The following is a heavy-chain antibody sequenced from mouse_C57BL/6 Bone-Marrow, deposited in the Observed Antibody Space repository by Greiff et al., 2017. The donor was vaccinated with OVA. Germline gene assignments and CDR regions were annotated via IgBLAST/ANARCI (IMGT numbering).Heavy chain of an antibody. Sequence: QVQLQQPGAELVKPGASVKLSCKASGYTFTSYWMHWVKQRPGQGLEWIGMIHPNSGSTNYNEKFKSKATLTVDKSSSTAYMQLSSLTSEDSAVYYCARYPSTVVATDWYFDVWGTGTTVTVSS. CDR1: GYTFTSYW. J-gene: IGHJ1*03. D-gene: IGHD1-1*01. CDR3: ARYPSTVVATDWYFDV. CDR2: IHPNSGST. V-gene: IGHV1-64*01.